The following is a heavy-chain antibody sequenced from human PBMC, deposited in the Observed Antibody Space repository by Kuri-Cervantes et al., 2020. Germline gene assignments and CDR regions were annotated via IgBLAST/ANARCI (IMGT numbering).Heavy chain of an antibody. J-gene: IGHJ6*03. CDR1: GYSISSGYY. D-gene: IGHD2-2*02. Sequence: SETLSLTCAVSGYSISSGYYWGWIRQPPGKGLEWIGSIYHSGSTYYNPSLKSRVTISVDTSKNQFSLKLSSVTAAATAVYYCARRVPAAIGYYYYYMDVWGKGTTVTVSS. CDR3: ARRVPAAIGYYYYYMDV. V-gene: IGHV4-38-2*01. CDR2: IYHSGST.